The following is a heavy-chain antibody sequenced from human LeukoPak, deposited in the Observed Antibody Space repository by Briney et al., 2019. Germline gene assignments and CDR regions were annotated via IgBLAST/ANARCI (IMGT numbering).Heavy chain of an antibody. CDR2: ISSSRSDI. V-gene: IGHV3-48*01. Sequence: GGSLRVSCVASGFTFSSYIMNWVRQAPGKGLEWVSYISSSRSDIYYADYVKGRFTNSRDNTKNTLYLQMNSLGAEETAVSYCARRTMKVPHPPCAYWGQGTLVTVSS. CDR1: GFTFSSYI. J-gene: IGHJ4*02. D-gene: IGHD1-1*01. CDR3: ARRTMKVPHPPCAY.